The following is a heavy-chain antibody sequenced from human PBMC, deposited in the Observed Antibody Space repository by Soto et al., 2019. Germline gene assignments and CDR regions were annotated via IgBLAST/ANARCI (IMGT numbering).Heavy chain of an antibody. CDR3: ARDGTLYDSSGYYYVY. D-gene: IGHD3-22*01. CDR1: GGTFSRYA. Sequence: ASVKVSCKASGGTFSRYAISWVRQAPGQGLEWMGGIIPMFGKANYAQKFQGRVTITADESTSTGYMELRSLISEDTAVYYCARDGTLYDSSGYYYVYWRQGTLVTVSS. CDR2: IIPMFGKA. V-gene: IGHV1-69*13. J-gene: IGHJ4*02.